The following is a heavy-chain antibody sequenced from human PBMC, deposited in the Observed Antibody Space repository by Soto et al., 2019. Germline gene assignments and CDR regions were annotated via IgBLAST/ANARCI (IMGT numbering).Heavy chain of an antibody. Sequence: PSGALSPTCPDIGASFQSGRYSCSWLRQPPGQGLEWIWDLYHTGRTSDHPSLKSRVSVSIDTSKTQFSLNRDSVTAANTVVYFCAGAFAYIHSWGQGTPVTVSS. CDR3: AGAFAYIHS. J-gene: IGHJ4*02. CDR2: LYHTGRT. D-gene: IGHD3-3*01. V-gene: IGHV4-61*01. CDR1: GASFQSGRYS.